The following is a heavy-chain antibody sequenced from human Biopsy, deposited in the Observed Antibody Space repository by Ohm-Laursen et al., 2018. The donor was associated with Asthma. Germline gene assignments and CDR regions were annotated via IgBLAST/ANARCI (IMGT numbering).Heavy chain of an antibody. CDR1: GTHFGSYN. V-gene: IGHV3-30-3*01. D-gene: IGHD3-3*01. J-gene: IGHJ6*02. CDR2: ITFDGSTQ. CDR3: ARMITIFGVVSRGMDV. Sequence: SLRLSCAASGTHFGSYNMHWARQAPGKGLEWVAVITFDGSTQHYGDSVKGRFTISRDNAKNSLYLQMNSLRDEDTAVYYCARMITIFGVVSRGMDVWGQGTTVTVSS.